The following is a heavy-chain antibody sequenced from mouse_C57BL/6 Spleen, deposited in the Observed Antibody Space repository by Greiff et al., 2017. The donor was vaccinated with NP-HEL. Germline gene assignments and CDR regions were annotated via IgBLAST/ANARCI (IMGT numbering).Heavy chain of an antibody. CDR3: TRDDGYPAWFAY. J-gene: IGHJ3*01. D-gene: IGHD2-3*01. CDR2: IDPETGGT. CDR1: GYTFTDYE. Sequence: QVQLQQSGAELVRPGASVTLSCKASGYTFTDYEMHWVKQTPVHGLEWIGAIDPETGGTAYNQKFKGKAILTADKSSSTAYMELGSLTSEDSAVYYCTRDDGYPAWFAYWGQGTLVTVSA. V-gene: IGHV1-15*01.